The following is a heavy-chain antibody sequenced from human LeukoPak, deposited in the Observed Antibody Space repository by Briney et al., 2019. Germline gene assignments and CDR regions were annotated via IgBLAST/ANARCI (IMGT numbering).Heavy chain of an antibody. V-gene: IGHV3-48*02. CDR2: ISSSTSTI. CDR1: GFTFSSYS. CDR3: TSGLELDY. J-gene: IGHJ4*02. Sequence: PGGSLRLSCAASGFTFSSYSLNWVRQAPGKGLEWVSYISSSTSTIFYADSVKGRFTISRDNAKNSLYLQMSSLKDEDTAVYYCTSGLELDYWGQGTLVTVSS.